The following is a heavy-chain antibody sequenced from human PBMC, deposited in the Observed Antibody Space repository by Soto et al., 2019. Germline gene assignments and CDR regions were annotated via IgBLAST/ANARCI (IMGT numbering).Heavy chain of an antibody. V-gene: IGHV4-4*02. D-gene: IGHD2-21*01. Sequence: QVQLKQSGPGLVRPSGTLSLTCHVSGTSISSSYWWAWVRQSPGKGLEWIGEIYHNGITKYNPSLKSRVSMSIDKSNNQFSLKLTSVTAADTAVYYCASVPPRIVVVLAEFPTWGQGTLVTVSS. CDR2: IYHNGIT. J-gene: IGHJ4*02. CDR3: ASVPPRIVVVLAEFPT. CDR1: GTSISSSYW.